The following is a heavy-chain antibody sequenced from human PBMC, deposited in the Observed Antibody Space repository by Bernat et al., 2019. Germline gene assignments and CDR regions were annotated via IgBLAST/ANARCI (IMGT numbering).Heavy chain of an antibody. CDR2: IYYSGST. CDR1: GGSISSYY. V-gene: IGHV4-59*01. Sequence: QVQLQESGPGLVKPSETLSLTCTVSGGSISSYYWSWIRRPPGKGLEWIGYIYYSGSTNYNPSLKSRVTISVDTSKNQFSLKLSSVTAADTAVYYCARSGRTGAEYFQHWGQGTLVTVSS. D-gene: IGHD1-26*01. CDR3: ARSGRTGAEYFQH. J-gene: IGHJ1*01.